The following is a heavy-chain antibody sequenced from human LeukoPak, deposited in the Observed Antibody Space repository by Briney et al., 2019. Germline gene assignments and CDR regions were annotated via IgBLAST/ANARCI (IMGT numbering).Heavy chain of an antibody. J-gene: IGHJ4*02. Sequence: TGGSLRLSCAASGFTFSSYGMHWVRQAPGKGLEWVAFIRYDGSNKYYADSVKGRFTISRDNSKNTLYLQMNSLRAEDTAVYYCAKSFYSNYEALDYWGQGTLVTVSS. V-gene: IGHV3-30*02. D-gene: IGHD4-11*01. CDR2: IRYDGSNK. CDR3: AKSFYSNYEALDY. CDR1: GFTFSSYG.